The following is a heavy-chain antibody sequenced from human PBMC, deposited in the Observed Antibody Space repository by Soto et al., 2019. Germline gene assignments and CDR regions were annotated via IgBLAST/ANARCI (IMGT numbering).Heavy chain of an antibody. CDR2: MDPSTGNT. Sequence: QVQLVQSGAEVKKPGASVRVSCKTCGYSFTSYDINWVRQATGQGLEWMGWMDPSTGNTGYAQNLQGRVTLTSDTSIGTAYMELRSLRSQDTAVYYCVTTAFASGSWGQGTLVTVSS. CDR1: GYSFTSYD. D-gene: IGHD3-22*01. J-gene: IGHJ5*02. CDR3: VTTAFASGS. V-gene: IGHV1-8*01.